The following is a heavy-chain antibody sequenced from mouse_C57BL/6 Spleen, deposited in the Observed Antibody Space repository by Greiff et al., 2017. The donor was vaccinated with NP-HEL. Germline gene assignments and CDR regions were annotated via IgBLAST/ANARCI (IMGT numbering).Heavy chain of an antibody. CDR1: GFNIKDYY. Sequence: VQLQQSGAELVRPGASVKLSCTASGFNIKDYYMHWVKQRPEQGLEWIGRIDPEDGDTEYAPKFQGKATMTADTSSNTAYLQLSSLTSEDTAVYYCTRFKITTVVATDYWYFDVWGTGTTVTVSS. CDR2: IDPEDGDT. D-gene: IGHD1-1*01. V-gene: IGHV14-1*01. J-gene: IGHJ1*03. CDR3: TRFKITTVVATDYWYFDV.